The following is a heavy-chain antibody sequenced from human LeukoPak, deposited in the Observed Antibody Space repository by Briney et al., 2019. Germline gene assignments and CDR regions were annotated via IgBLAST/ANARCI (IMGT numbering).Heavy chain of an antibody. CDR1: GYTFTGYY. V-gene: IGHV1-2*02. D-gene: IGHD3-22*01. J-gene: IGHJ5*02. CDR3: ARAYYDSSGYYSRFGWFDP. Sequence: ASVKVSCKASGYTFTGYYMHWVRQAPGQGLEWMGWINPNSGGTNYAQKFQGRVTMTRDTSISTAYMELSRLRSDDTAVYYCARAYYDSSGYYSRFGWFDPWGQGTLVTVSS. CDR2: INPNSGGT.